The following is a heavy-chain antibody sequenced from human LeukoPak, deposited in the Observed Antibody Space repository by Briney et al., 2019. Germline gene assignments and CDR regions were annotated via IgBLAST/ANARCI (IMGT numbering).Heavy chain of an antibody. CDR1: GYIFTGYY. CDR2: INPSGGST. CDR3: ARDSLGYCSGGSCRYAFDI. V-gene: IGHV1-46*01. J-gene: IGHJ3*02. Sequence: ASVKVSCKASGYIFTGYYMHWVRQAPGQGLEWMGIINPSGGSTSYAQKFQGRVTMTRDTSTSTVYMELSSLRSEDTAVYYCARDSLGYCSGGSCRYAFDIWGQGTMVTVSS. D-gene: IGHD2-15*01.